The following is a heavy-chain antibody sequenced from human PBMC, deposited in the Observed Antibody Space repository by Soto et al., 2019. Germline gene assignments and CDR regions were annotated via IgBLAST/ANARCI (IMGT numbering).Heavy chain of an antibody. Sequence: HPGGSLRLSCAASGFTFSSYAMSWVRQAPGKGLEWVSAISGSGGSTYYADSVKGRFTISRDNSKDTLYLQMNSLRAEDTAVYYCAKDLRLGSDHNWFDPWGQGTLVTVSS. V-gene: IGHV3-23*01. J-gene: IGHJ5*02. CDR2: ISGSGGST. D-gene: IGHD3-10*01. CDR1: GFTFSSYA. CDR3: AKDLRLGSDHNWFDP.